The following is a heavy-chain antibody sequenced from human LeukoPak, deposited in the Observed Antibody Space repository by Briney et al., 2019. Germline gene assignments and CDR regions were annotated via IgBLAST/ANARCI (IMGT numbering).Heavy chain of an antibody. Sequence: GRSLRLSCAASGFTFSSYPMHWVRQAPGKGLEWVAVISYDGNVKNYLDSVNGRFTISRDDSKNTVYLQMSSLRAEDTAVYYCARHPLRVAGDYFHFWGQGTLVTVSS. J-gene: IGHJ4*02. CDR2: ISYDGNVK. CDR3: ARHPLRVAGDYFHF. D-gene: IGHD7-27*01. V-gene: IGHV3-30*04. CDR1: GFTFSSYP.